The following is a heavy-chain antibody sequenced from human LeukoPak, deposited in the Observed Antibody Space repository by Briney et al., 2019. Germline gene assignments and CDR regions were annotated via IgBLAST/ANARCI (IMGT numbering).Heavy chain of an antibody. CDR1: GFSISDYW. CDR2: IKNDGSAT. Sequence: GGSLRLSCAASGFSISDYWMHWVRQAPGKGLVWVSRIKNDGSATMYADSVKGRFTVSRDNAKNTLYLQMNSLRVEDTGVYYCTRSDWFDPWGQGTLVTVSS. J-gene: IGHJ5*02. V-gene: IGHV3-74*03. CDR3: TRSDWFDP.